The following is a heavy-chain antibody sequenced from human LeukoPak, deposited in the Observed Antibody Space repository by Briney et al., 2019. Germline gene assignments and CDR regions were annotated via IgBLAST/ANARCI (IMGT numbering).Heavy chain of an antibody. J-gene: IGHJ3*02. D-gene: IGHD3-10*01. CDR2: IYYSGST. CDR1: GGSISSYY. CDR3: ASHGSLPGDAFDI. V-gene: IGHV4-59*08. Sequence: SETLSLTCTVSGGSISSYYWSWIRQPPGKGLEWIGDIYYSGSTNYNPSLKSRVTISVDTSKNQFSLKLSSVTAADTAVYYCASHGSLPGDAFDIWGQGTMATVSS.